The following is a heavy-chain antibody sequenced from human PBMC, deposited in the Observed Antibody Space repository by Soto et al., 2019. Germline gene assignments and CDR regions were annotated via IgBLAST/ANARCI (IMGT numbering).Heavy chain of an antibody. J-gene: IGHJ6*02. CDR1: GYTFTSYG. CDR3: ARDPPTPYYDFWSGSGRTYYYYGMDV. Sequence: ASVKVSCKASGYTFTSYGISWVRQAPGQGLEWMGWISAYNGNTNYAQKLQGRVTMTTDTSTSTAYMEPRSLRSDDTAVHYCARDPPTPYYDFWSGSGRTYYYYGMDVWGQGTTVTVSS. V-gene: IGHV1-18*01. D-gene: IGHD3-3*01. CDR2: ISAYNGNT.